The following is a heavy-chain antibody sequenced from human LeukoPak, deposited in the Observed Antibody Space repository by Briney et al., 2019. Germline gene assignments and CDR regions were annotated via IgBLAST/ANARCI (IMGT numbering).Heavy chain of an antibody. V-gene: IGHV3-23*01. CDR1: GFTFGDYA. D-gene: IGHD6-13*01. CDR3: AKTPGIAAAWHAFDI. CDR2: ISGSGGST. J-gene: IGHJ3*02. Sequence: GGSLRLSCAASGFTFGDYAMSWVRQAPGKGLEWVSAISGSGGSTYYADSVKGRFTISRDNSKNTLYLQMNSLRAEDTAVYYCAKTPGIAAAWHAFDIWGQGTMVTVSS.